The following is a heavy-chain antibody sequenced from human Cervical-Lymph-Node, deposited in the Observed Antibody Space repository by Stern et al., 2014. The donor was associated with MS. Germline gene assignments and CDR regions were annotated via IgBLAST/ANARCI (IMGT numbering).Heavy chain of an antibody. J-gene: IGHJ4*02. D-gene: IGHD6-19*01. CDR3: ARDNGGWSFDS. CDR2: INPGGGST. V-gene: IGHV1-46*03. Sequence: QVQLVQSGAEVKKPGASVKVSCKAFGYTFTSNKLHWVRQAPGQEHEWRVRINPGGGSTRYALKRQGRVTMTSDTSTSSVYMELPSLRSEDTSVYSCARDNGGWSFDSWGQGTLVIVSS. CDR1: GYTFTSNK.